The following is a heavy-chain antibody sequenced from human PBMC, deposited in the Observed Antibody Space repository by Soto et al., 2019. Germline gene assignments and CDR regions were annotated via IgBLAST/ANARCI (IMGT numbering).Heavy chain of an antibody. J-gene: IGHJ6*02. Sequence: QVQLVQSGAEVKKPGASVKVSCKASGYTFTSYYMHWVRQAPGQGLEWMGIINPSGGSTSYAQKCRGRVTMTRCTSTSTVSMELSSLSSEDTAVYYWARFLTADHGMDVWGQGTTVTVSS. CDR2: INPSGGST. CDR1: GYTFTSYY. V-gene: IGHV1-46*01. CDR3: ARFLTADHGMDV. D-gene: IGHD3-16*01.